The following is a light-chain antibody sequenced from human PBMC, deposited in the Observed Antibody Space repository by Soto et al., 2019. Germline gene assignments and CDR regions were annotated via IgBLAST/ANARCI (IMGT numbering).Light chain of an antibody. CDR2: QDT. J-gene: IGLJ2*01. Sequence: SYELTQPPSVSVSPGQTASITCSGDKLGDKYACWYQQKPGQSPVVVIYQDTKRPSGIPERFSGSNSGNTATLTICGTQAMDEADYYCQAWDSSTVVFGGGTKVTVL. CDR3: QAWDSSTVV. V-gene: IGLV3-1*01. CDR1: KLGDKY.